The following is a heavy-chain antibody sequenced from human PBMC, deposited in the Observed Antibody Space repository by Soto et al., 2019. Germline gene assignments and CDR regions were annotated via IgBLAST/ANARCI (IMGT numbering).Heavy chain of an antibody. V-gene: IGHV4-59*01. J-gene: IGHJ6*02. Sequence: QVQLQESGPGLVKPSETLSLTCTVSGGSISSYYWSWIRQPPGKGLEWIGYIYYSGSTNYNPSLKSRVTISVDTSKNQCSLKLSSVTAADTAVYYCARAGFYYDFWSGDWSGMDVWGQGTTVTVSS. CDR3: ARAGFYYDFWSGDWSGMDV. D-gene: IGHD3-3*01. CDR2: IYYSGST. CDR1: GGSISSYY.